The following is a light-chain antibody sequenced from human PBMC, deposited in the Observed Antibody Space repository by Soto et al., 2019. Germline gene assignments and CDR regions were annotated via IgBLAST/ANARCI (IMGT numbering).Light chain of an antibody. CDR2: DVS. Sequence: QSALTQPASVSGSPGQSITISCTGTSSDVGAYNFVSWYQQHPGKVPQLMIFDVSSRPSGVSDRFAGSKSGNTASLTISGLHAEDEGYYYCSSYTSSSTHVFGSGTKVTVL. CDR3: SSYTSSSTHV. CDR1: SSDVGAYNF. J-gene: IGLJ1*01. V-gene: IGLV2-14*03.